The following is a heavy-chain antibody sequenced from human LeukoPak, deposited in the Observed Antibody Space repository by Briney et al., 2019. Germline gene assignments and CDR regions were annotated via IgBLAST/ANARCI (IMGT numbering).Heavy chain of an antibody. J-gene: IGHJ4*02. CDR3: ARGPPNWGFDY. CDR2: MSPNSGNT. D-gene: IGHD7-27*01. Sequence: EASVKVSCKASGGTFSSYAINWVRQAPGQGLEWLGWMSPNSGNTGYAQKFQGRVTMTRDTSISTAYMELSSLRSEDTAVYYCARGPPNWGFDYWGQGTLVTVSS. CDR1: GGTFSSYA. V-gene: IGHV1-8*02.